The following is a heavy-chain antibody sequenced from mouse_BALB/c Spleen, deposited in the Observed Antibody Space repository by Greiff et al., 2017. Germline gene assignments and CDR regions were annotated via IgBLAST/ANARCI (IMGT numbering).Heavy chain of an antibody. V-gene: IGHV5-9-4*01. Sequence: DVMLVESGGGLVKPGGSLKLSCAASGFTFSSYAMSWVRQSPEKRLEWVAEISSGGSYTYYPDTVTGRFTISRDNAKNTLYLEMSSLRSEDTAMYYCARRGTATWYFDVWGAGTTVTVSS. J-gene: IGHJ1*01. CDR3: ARRGTATWYFDV. CDR1: GFTFSSYA. D-gene: IGHD1-2*01. CDR2: ISSGGSYT.